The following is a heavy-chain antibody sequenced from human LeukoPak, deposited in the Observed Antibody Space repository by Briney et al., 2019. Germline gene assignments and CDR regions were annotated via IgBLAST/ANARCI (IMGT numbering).Heavy chain of an antibody. D-gene: IGHD3-22*01. CDR2: ISAYNGNT. J-gene: IGHJ3*02. CDR1: GYTFTSYG. CDR3: ARDLIVVVITIPSDAFDI. V-gene: IGHV1-18*01. Sequence: ASVKVSRKASGYTFTSYGISWVRQAPGQGLEWMGWISAYNGNTNYAQKLQGRVTMTTDTSTSTAYMELRSLRSDDTAVYYCARDLIVVVITIPSDAFDIWGQGTMVTVSS.